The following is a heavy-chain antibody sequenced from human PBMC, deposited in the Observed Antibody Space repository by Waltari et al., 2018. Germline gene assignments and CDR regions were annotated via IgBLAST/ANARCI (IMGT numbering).Heavy chain of an antibody. D-gene: IGHD6-13*01. V-gene: IGHV3-9*03. Sequence: EVKVVESGGGLVQPGRSLRLSCTGSGFSFYNFAMHWVRQAPGEGLGWVAGISCDSRAIGYADSVKGRFTISRDNARNSVYLQMNSLRSEDMALYYCAKGVSSWYSFGMDVWGQGTTVTVSS. CDR2: ISCDSRAI. CDR3: AKGVSSWYSFGMDV. J-gene: IGHJ6*02. CDR1: GFSFYNFA.